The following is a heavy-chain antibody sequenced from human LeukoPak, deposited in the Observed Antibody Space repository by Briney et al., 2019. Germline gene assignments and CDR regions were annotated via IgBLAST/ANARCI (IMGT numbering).Heavy chain of an antibody. CDR3: ARAPRYCSSTSCYFGGFDY. CDR1: GGSISSYY. CDR2: IYYSGST. V-gene: IGHV4-59*01. Sequence: SETLSLTCTASGGSISSYYWSWIRQPPGKGLEWIGYIYYSGSTNYNPSLKSRVTISVDTSKNQFSLKLSSVTAADTAVYYCARAPRYCSSTSCYFGGFDYWGQGTLVTVSS. J-gene: IGHJ4*02. D-gene: IGHD2-2*01.